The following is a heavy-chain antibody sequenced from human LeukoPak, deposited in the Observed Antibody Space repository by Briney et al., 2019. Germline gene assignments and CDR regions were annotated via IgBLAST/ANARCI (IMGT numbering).Heavy chain of an antibody. CDR2: ISSSSSTI. J-gene: IGHJ6*04. CDR1: GFTFSCYS. D-gene: IGHD3-3*01. Sequence: GGSLRLSCAASGFTFSCYSMNWVRQAPGKGLEWVSYISSSSSTIYYADSVKGRFTISRDNSKNTLFLQMSSLRAEDTAVYYCAKDLQSGITIFGVVPVWGKGTTVTVSS. V-gene: IGHV3-48*01. CDR3: AKDLQSGITIFGVVPV.